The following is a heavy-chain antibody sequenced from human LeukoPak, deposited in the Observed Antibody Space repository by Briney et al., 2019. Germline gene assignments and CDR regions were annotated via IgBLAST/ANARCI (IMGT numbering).Heavy chain of an antibody. D-gene: IGHD2-21*01. CDR2: IRDDGSNK. CDR3: AKDSVVVVIGPLGY. Sequence: PGGSLRLSCAASGFTFSSYGMHWVRQAPGKGLEWVSFIRDDGSNKYYADFVKGGFTISRDNSKNTLYLQMNSLRVEDTAVYYCAKDSVVVVIGPLGYWGQGTLVTVSS. CDR1: GFTFSSYG. V-gene: IGHV3-30*02. J-gene: IGHJ4*02.